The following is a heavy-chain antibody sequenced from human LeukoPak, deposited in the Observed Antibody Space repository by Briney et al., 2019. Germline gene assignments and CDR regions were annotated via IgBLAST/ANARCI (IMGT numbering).Heavy chain of an antibody. CDR1: GYPISSGYY. D-gene: IGHD3-10*01. CDR2: IYHSGST. J-gene: IGHJ3*02. V-gene: IGHV4-38-2*01. Sequence: SETLSLTCAVSGYPISSGYYWGWIRQPPGKGLEWIGSIYHSGSTYYNPSLKSRVTISVDTSKNQFSLKLSSVTAADTAVYYCARLLEGVGAFDIWGQGTMVTVSS. CDR3: ARLLEGVGAFDI.